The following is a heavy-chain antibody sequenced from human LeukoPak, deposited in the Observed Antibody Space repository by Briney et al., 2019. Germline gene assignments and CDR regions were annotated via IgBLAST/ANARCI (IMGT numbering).Heavy chain of an antibody. Sequence: PGGSLRLSCAASGFTFSSYGMHWVRQAPGKGLEWVAVISYDGSNKYYADSVKGRFTISRDNSKNTLYLQMNSLRAEDTAVYYCATYYDLWSGYSRSYYFDYWGQGTLVTVSS. CDR3: ATYYDLWSGYSRSYYFDY. J-gene: IGHJ4*02. CDR2: ISYDGSNK. CDR1: GFTFSSYG. D-gene: IGHD3-3*01. V-gene: IGHV3-30*03.